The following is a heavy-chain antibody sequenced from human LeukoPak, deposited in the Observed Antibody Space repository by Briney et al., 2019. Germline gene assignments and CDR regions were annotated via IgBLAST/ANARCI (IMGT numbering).Heavy chain of an antibody. CDR2: INRSGST. D-gene: IGHD3-22*01. J-gene: IGHJ4*02. V-gene: IGHV4-34*01. CDR3: ARGDYYDSSGYYS. Sequence: SETLSLTCAVYGGSFSGYYWSWIRQPPGKGLEWIGEINRSGSTNYNPSLKSRVTISVDTSKNQFSLKLSSVTAADTAVYYCARGDYYDSSGYYSWGQGTLVTVSS. CDR1: GGSFSGYY.